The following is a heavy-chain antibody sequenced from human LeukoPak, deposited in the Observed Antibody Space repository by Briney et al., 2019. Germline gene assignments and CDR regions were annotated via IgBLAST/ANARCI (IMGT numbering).Heavy chain of an antibody. CDR2: INPNTGGT. Sequence: ASVKVSCKASGYTFTGYCMHWVRQAPGQGLEWMGWINPNTGGTKYAQKFQGRVTMTRDTSISTAYMELSRLRSDDTAVFYCAREAATLTPFGAFDIWGQGTMVTVSS. CDR3: AREAATLTPFGAFDI. CDR1: GYTFTGYC. V-gene: IGHV1-2*02. J-gene: IGHJ3*02. D-gene: IGHD4-17*01.